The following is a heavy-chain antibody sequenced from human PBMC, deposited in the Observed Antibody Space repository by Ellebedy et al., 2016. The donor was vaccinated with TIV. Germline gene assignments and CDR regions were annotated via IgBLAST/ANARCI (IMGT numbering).Heavy chain of an antibody. CDR2: IWYDGSKE. CDR3: ARDYISGIYRNWFDP. D-gene: IGHD3-16*01. CDR1: GFTFSTYG. Sequence: GESLKISXAASGFTFSTYGMHWVRQAPGKGLEWVAIIWYDGSKEYYADSVKGRFTISRDNSKNTLYLQLTSLRAEDTAVYYCARDYISGIYRNWFDPWGQGTLVTVSS. V-gene: IGHV3-33*01. J-gene: IGHJ5*02.